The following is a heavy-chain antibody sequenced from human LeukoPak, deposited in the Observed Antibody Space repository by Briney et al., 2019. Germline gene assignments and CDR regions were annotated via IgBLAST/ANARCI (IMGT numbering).Heavy chain of an antibody. CDR2: IYSGGST. V-gene: IGHV3-53*01. Sequence: GGSLRLSCEASGFTFSSYAMSWVRQAPGKGLEWVSVIYSGGSTYYADSVKGRFTISRDNSKNTLYLQMNSLRAEDTAVYYCARASGMATVYFDYWGQGTLVTVSS. CDR3: ARASGMATVYFDY. D-gene: IGHD5-24*01. CDR1: GFTFSSYA. J-gene: IGHJ4*02.